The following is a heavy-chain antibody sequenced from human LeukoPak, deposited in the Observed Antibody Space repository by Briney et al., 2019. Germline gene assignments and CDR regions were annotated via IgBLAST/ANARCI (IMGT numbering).Heavy chain of an antibody. Sequence: SETLSLTCTVSGGSISSSSYYWGWIRQPPGKGLEWIGSIYYSGSTYYNSSLKSRVTISVDTSKNQFSLKLSSVTAADTAVYYCARVDSTVTYYFDYWGQGTLVTVSS. V-gene: IGHV4-39*07. CDR2: IYYSGST. CDR3: ARVDSTVTYYFDY. J-gene: IGHJ4*02. CDR1: GGSISSSSYY. D-gene: IGHD4-17*01.